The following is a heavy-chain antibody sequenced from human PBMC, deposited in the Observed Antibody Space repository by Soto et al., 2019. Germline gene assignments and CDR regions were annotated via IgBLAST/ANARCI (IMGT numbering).Heavy chain of an antibody. D-gene: IGHD3-22*01. Sequence: QVQLQESGPGLVKPSGTLSLTCAVSGGSISSSNWWSWVRQPPGKGLEWIGEIYHSGSTNYNPSLKSRVTISVDKSKNQFSLKLSSVTAADTAVYYCARDLLTAYYYDSSGYPTRVYWGQGTLVTVSS. CDR2: IYHSGST. CDR3: ARDLLTAYYYDSSGYPTRVY. V-gene: IGHV4-4*02. CDR1: GGSISSSNW. J-gene: IGHJ4*02.